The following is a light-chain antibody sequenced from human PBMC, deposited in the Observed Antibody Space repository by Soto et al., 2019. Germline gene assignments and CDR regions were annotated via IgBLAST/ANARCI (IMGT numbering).Light chain of an antibody. V-gene: IGLV2-14*01. Sequence: QSALTQPASVSGSPGQSITISCTGTTSDVGGYDYVSWYQQHPGKAPKLLIFEVRYRPSGVSSRFSGSRSANSASLTISGLQAEDEADYYCSSFTTSSTYVFGTGTKLTVL. CDR2: EVR. J-gene: IGLJ1*01. CDR1: TSDVGGYDY. CDR3: SSFTTSSTYV.